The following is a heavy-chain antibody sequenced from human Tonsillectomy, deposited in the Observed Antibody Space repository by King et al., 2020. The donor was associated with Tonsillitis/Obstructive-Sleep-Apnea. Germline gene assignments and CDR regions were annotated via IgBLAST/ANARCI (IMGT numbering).Heavy chain of an antibody. J-gene: IGHJ6*03. CDR3: AREGDGYYSYYLDV. Sequence: VQLVESGGGLVQPGGSLRLSFAASGFIVSTNYMTWVRQAPGKGLEWVSVIDSGDITKYADSVKGRFTIPRDNSKNTLYLQMNSLRAEDTAEYYCAREGDGYYSYYLDVWGKGTTVTVSS. CDR2: IDSGDIT. D-gene: IGHD3-16*01. CDR1: GFIVSTNY. V-gene: IGHV3-66*01.